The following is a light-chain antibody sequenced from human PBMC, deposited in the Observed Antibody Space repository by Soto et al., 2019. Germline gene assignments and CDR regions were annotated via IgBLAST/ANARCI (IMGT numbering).Light chain of an antibody. J-gene: IGKJ3*01. CDR2: GSF. CDR1: QSVSSSY. V-gene: IGKV3-20*01. CDR3: QQYGSSPPIT. Sequence: EIVLTQSPGTLSLSPGERATLSCRASQSVSSSYLAWYQQKPGQAPRLLIYGSFGRATGSQVWFSGSGSGTDFTLTISRLEPEDFAVYYCQQYGSSPPITFGPGNKVHI.